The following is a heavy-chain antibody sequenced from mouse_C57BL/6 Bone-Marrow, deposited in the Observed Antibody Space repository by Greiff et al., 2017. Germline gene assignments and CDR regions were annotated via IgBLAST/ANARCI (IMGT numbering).Heavy chain of an antibody. J-gene: IGHJ3*01. CDR2: IDPENGDT. CDR3: TTLESAWFAY. V-gene: IGHV14-4*01. Sequence: VQLQQSGAELVRPRASVKLSCTASGFNIKDDYMHWVKQRPEQGLEWIGWIDPENGDTEYASKFQGKATITADTSSNTAYLQLSSLTSEDTAVYYCTTLESAWFAYWGQGTLVTVSA. CDR1: GFNIKDDY.